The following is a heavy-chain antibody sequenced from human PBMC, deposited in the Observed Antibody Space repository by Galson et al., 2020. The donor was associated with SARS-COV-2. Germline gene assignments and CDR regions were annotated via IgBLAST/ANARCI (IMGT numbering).Heavy chain of an antibody. Sequence: GGSLRLSCAASGFTFSSYAMSWVRQAPGKGLEWVSAISGSGGSTYYADSVKGRFTISRDNSKNTLYLQMNSLRAEDTAVYYCAKYGTVASPPYWYFDLWGRGTLVTVSS. V-gene: IGHV3-23*01. CDR3: AKYGTVASPPYWYFDL. CDR2: ISGSGGST. J-gene: IGHJ2*01. CDR1: GFTFSSYA. D-gene: IGHD6-19*01.